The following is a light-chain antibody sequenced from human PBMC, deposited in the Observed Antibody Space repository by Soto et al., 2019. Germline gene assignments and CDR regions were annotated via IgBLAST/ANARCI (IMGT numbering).Light chain of an antibody. CDR3: QQYVRSPWT. Sequence: EIVLTQSPATLSLSPGERATLSFSSSQSVSSSYLAWYQQKPGQAPRLLIYGASSRATGIPDRFSGSGSGTDFTLTISRLEPEDFAVYYCQQYVRSPWTFGQGTKVDIK. V-gene: IGKV3-20*01. CDR2: GAS. J-gene: IGKJ1*01. CDR1: QSVSSSY.